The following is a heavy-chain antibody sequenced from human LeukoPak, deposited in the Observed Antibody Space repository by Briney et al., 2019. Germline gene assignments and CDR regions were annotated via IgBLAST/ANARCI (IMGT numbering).Heavy chain of an antibody. CDR3: ASDLTVPPYNWFDP. V-gene: IGHV4-34*01. J-gene: IGHJ5*02. CDR2: INHSGST. D-gene: IGHD7-27*01. CDR1: GGSFSGYY. Sequence: PSETLSLTCAVYGGSFSGYYWSWIRQPPGKGLEWIGEINHSGSTNYNPSLKSRVTISRDTSKNQFSLTLTSVTAADTAVYYCASDLTVPPYNWFDPWGQGTLVTVSS.